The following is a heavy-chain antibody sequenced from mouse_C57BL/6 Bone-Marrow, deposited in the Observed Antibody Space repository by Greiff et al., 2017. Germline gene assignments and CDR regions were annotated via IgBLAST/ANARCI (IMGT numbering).Heavy chain of an antibody. J-gene: IGHJ3*01. V-gene: IGHV1-54*01. CDR2: INPGSGGT. D-gene: IGHD2-5*01. CDR3: ARGRHSNSAWFAY. Sequence: VQLQQSGAELVRPGTSVKVSCKASGYAFTNYLIEWVKQRPGQGLEWIGVINPGSGGTNYNEKFKGKATLTADKSSSTAYMQLSSLTSEYSAVYFCARGRHSNSAWFAYWGQGTLVTVSA. CDR1: GYAFTNYL.